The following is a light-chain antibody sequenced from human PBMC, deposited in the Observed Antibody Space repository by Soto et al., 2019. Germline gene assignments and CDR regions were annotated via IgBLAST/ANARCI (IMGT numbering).Light chain of an antibody. CDR1: QSVSSN. V-gene: IGKV3-15*01. Sequence: EIVMTQSTVSLSVSPGERATLSYRASQSVSSNLAWYQQKCGQAPRLLIYGASTRATGIPARFSGNGSGTEFTLTISSLQSEDFAIYYCQQYNNWPPYTFGQGTKLEIK. CDR3: QQYNNWPPYT. CDR2: GAS. J-gene: IGKJ2*01.